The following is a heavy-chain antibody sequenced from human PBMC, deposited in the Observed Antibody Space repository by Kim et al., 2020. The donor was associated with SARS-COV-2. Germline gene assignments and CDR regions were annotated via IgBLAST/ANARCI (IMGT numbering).Heavy chain of an antibody. Sequence: GESLKISCKGSGYSFTSYWISWVRQMPGKGLEWMGRIDPRDSYTNYSPSFQGHVTISANKSISTAYLQWSSLKPSDTAMYYCARLPHIFSDYVWGSYRDESNFDYWGQGTLVTVPS. D-gene: IGHD3-16*02. J-gene: IGHJ4*02. CDR1: GYSFTSYW. CDR3: ARLPHIFSDYVWGSYRDESNFDY. CDR2: IDPRDSYT. V-gene: IGHV5-10-1*01.